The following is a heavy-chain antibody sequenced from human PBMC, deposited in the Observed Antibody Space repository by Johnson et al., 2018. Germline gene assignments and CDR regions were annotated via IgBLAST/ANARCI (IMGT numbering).Heavy chain of an antibody. CDR2: ISYDEKSK. V-gene: IGHV3-30*03. J-gene: IGHJ3*02. CDR1: GFTFSSYG. D-gene: IGHD6-19*01. Sequence: QVQLVESGGGVVQPGRSLRLSCAASGFTFSSYGMHWVRQAPGKGLEWVAVISYDEKSKYYADSVKGRFTISRDNSKNTLYLQMNSLRDEDTAVYYCARGEWLGAGTSAFDIWGQGTVVTISS. CDR3: ARGEWLGAGTSAFDI.